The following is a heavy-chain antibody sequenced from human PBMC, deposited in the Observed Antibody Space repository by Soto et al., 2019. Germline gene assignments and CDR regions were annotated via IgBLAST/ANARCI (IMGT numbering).Heavy chain of an antibody. CDR1: GGSISSSSYY. CDR3: ARPGSGRYYYYGMDV. CDR2: IYYSGST. J-gene: IGHJ6*02. D-gene: IGHD3-3*01. Sequence: QLQLQESGPGLVKPSETLSLTCTVSGGSISSSSYYWGWIRQPPGKGLEWIGSIYYSGSTFYNPSLKSRFTISVNTSKNPFSLKPSSVTAADTAVYYCARPGSGRYYYYGMDVWGQGTTVTVSS. V-gene: IGHV4-39*01.